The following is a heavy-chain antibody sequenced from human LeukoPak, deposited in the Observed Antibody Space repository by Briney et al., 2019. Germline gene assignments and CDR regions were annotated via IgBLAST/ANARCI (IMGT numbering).Heavy chain of an antibody. Sequence: PGGSLRLSCAASGFTFSSYEMNWVRQAPGKGLEWVSTIINSGSSTYYADSVKGRFTISRDNSKNTLYLQMNSLRAEDTAVYYCAKDSVVVPPEHYFDSWGQGTLVTVSS. D-gene: IGHD2-15*01. CDR3: AKDSVVVPPEHYFDS. J-gene: IGHJ4*02. V-gene: IGHV3-23*01. CDR1: GFTFSSYE. CDR2: IINSGSST.